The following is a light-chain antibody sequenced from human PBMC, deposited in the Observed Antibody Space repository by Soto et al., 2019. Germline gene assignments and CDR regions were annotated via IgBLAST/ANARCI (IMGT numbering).Light chain of an antibody. CDR2: LEGSGSY. CDR1: SGHSSYI. J-gene: IGLJ2*01. Sequence: QPVLTQSSSASASLGSSVKLTCTLSSGHSSYIIAWHQQQPGKAPRYLMKLEGSGSYNKGSGVPDRFSGSSSGADRYLTISNLQSEDEADYYCETWDSNFVVFGGGTKVTVL. V-gene: IGLV4-60*03. CDR3: ETWDSNFVV.